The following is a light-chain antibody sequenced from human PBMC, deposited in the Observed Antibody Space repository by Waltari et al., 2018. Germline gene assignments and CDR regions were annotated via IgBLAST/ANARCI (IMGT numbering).Light chain of an antibody. J-gene: IGLJ2*01. V-gene: IGLV2-18*02. Sequence: QSALTQPPSVSGSPGQSVTISCRGTSSEVVTYNRVSWYQQPPGTAPKLIIFDLSSRPSGVPDRFSGSKSGSTASLTISGLQAEDEGDYYCSSYTPSGTLVFGGGTKLTVL. CDR1: SSEVVTYNR. CDR2: DLS. CDR3: SSYTPSGTLV.